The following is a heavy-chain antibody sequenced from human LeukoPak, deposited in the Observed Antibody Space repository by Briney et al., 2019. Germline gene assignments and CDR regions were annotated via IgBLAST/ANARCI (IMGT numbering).Heavy chain of an antibody. Sequence: SETLSLTCTVSGGSISSYYWSWIRQPPGKGLEWIGYIYYSGSTNYNPSLKSRVTISVDTSKNQFSLKLSSVTAAGTAVYYCARGGGYSSGWFGWFDPWGQGTLVTVSS. D-gene: IGHD6-19*01. CDR1: GGSISSYY. CDR2: IYYSGST. J-gene: IGHJ5*02. CDR3: ARGGGYSSGWFGWFDP. V-gene: IGHV4-59*12.